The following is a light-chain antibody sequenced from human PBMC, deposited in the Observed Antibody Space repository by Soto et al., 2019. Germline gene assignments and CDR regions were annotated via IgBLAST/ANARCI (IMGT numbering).Light chain of an antibody. Sequence: EIVLTQSPGTLYLSPGERATLSCRAIQSVSSSYLAWYQQKLGQAPRLIIYGASSRDTGIPDRFSGSGSGTECTRTISRLEPEDFAVYYCQQYNNWTPTFGQGTRLEIK. CDR2: GAS. CDR1: QSVSSSY. V-gene: IGKV3-20*01. J-gene: IGKJ5*01. CDR3: QQYNNWTPT.